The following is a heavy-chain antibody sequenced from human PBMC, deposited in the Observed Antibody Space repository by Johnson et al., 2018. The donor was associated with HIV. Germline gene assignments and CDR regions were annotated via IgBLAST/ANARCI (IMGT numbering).Heavy chain of an antibody. CDR1: GFTFNSYG. Sequence: QVQLVESGGGVVQPGRSLRLSCAASGFTFNSYGMHWVRQAPGKGLEWVAVIWYDGSNKYYADSVKGRFTISRDNSKNTLYLQMNSLRAEDTALYYCASGVTARAPLLIWGQGTMVTVSS. D-gene: IGHD6-6*01. CDR2: IWYDGSNK. V-gene: IGHV3-33*01. CDR3: ASGVTARAPLLI. J-gene: IGHJ3*02.